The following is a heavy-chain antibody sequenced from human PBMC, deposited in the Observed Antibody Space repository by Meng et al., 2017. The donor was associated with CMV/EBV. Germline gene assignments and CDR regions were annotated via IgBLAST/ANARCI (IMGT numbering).Heavy chain of an antibody. D-gene: IGHD3-10*01. CDR1: GFTFSSYA. CDR2: ISYDGSNK. CDR3: ARLRFYYGSGSYYKGIYFDY. V-gene: IGHV3-30-3*01. J-gene: IGHJ4*02. Sequence: GGSLRLSCAASGFTFSSYAMHWVRQAPGKGLEWVAVISYDGSNKYYADSVKGRFTISRDNSKNTLYLQMNSLRAEDTAVYYCARLRFYYGSGSYYKGIYFDYWGQGTLVTVSS.